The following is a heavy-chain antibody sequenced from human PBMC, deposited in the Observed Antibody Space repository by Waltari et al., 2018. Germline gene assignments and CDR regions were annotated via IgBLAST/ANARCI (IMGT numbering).Heavy chain of an antibody. CDR2: INPNSGGT. V-gene: IGHV1-2*02. Sequence: QVQLVQSGAEVKKPGASVKDSCKASGYTFTGYYMHWVRQAPGKGLEWLGWINPNSGGTNYAQKFQGRVTMTRDTSISTAYMELSRLRSDDTAVYYWARVRGDGYNNDGNWFDPGGQGTLVTVSS. J-gene: IGHJ5*02. CDR3: ARVRGDGYNNDGNWFDP. D-gene: IGHD3-10*01. CDR1: GYTFTGYY.